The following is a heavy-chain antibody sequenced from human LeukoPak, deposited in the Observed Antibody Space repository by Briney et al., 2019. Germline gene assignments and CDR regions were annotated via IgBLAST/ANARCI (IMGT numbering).Heavy chain of an antibody. CDR1: GFTVSSNY. CDR3: ARVTDYDFWSGYLY. Sequence: GGSLRLSCAASGFTVSSNYMSWVRQAPGKGLEWVSVIYSGGSTYYADSVKGRFTISRDNSKNALYLQMNSLRAEDTAVYYCARVTDYDFWSGYLYWGQGTLVTVSS. CDR2: IYSGGST. J-gene: IGHJ4*02. D-gene: IGHD3-3*01. V-gene: IGHV3-66*02.